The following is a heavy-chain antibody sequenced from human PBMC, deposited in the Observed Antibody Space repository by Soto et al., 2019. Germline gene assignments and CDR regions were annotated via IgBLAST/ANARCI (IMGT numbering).Heavy chain of an antibody. J-gene: IGHJ4*02. Sequence: SETLSLTCTVSGGSISSGGYYWSWIRQHPGKGLEWIGYIYYSGSAYYNPSLKSRVIISVDTSQNQFSLKLSSVTAADTAVYYCAREGTGVACTNGVCSTGYWGQGILVTVSS. V-gene: IGHV4-31*03. CDR3: AREGTGVACTNGVCSTGY. D-gene: IGHD2-8*01. CDR1: GGSISSGGYY. CDR2: IYYSGSA.